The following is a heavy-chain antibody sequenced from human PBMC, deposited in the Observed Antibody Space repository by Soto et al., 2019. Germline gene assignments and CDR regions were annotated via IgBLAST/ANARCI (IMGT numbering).Heavy chain of an antibody. J-gene: IGHJ5*02. D-gene: IGHD3-10*01. Sequence: QLLQSGGGLVQPGGSLTLSCAASGFTFGTTDMSWVRQAPGEGLECVSTIDGSGGITYYADSVKGRFTISRDNSRNTVYLQMNILRGDDTALYYCVKNSGWFNTWGQGALVTVYS. V-gene: IGHV3-23*01. CDR2: IDGSGGIT. CDR1: GFTFGTTD. CDR3: VKNSGWFNT.